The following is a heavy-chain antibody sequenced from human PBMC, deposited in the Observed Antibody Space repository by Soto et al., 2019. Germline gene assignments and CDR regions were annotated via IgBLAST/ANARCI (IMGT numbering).Heavy chain of an antibody. D-gene: IGHD3-10*01. Sequence: GGSLRLSCAASGFTFSTYAMAWVRQAPGKGLEWVSGVSASGLNTDYADPVKGRFYISRDNSKNTVYLQMNSLRAEDTAVYYCAGNYGSGSYSNNWFDPWGQGTLVTVSS. V-gene: IGHV3-23*01. CDR1: GFTFSTYA. J-gene: IGHJ5*02. CDR3: AGNYGSGSYSNNWFDP. CDR2: VSASGLNT.